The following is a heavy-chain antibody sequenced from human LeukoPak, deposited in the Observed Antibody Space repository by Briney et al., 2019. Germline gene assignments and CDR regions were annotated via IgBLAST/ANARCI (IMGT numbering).Heavy chain of an antibody. CDR1: GGSISSGDYY. CDR2: IYTSGST. CDR3: ATWEIVGTRGFDP. Sequence: PSQTLSLTCTVSGGSISSGDYYWSWIRQPAGKGLDWIGRIYTSGSTNYNASLKSRVTISVDTSKNQFSLKLTSVTAADTAVYYCATWEIVGTRGFDPWGQGTLVTVSS. D-gene: IGHD1-26*01. V-gene: IGHV4-61*02. J-gene: IGHJ5*02.